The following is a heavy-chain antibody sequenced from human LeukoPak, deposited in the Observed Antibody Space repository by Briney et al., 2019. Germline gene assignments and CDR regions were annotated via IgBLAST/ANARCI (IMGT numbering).Heavy chain of an antibody. J-gene: IGHJ4*02. V-gene: IGHV4-34*01. D-gene: IGHD3-9*01. CDR3: ARGVRDYDILNY. Sequence: PSETLSLTCAVYGGSFSGYYWSWGREPPGGGVERIGEISHSGSTNYNPSLKSRVTFSVDTSKNQFSLKLSSVTAADTAVYYCARGVRDYDILNYWGQGTLVTVSS. CDR2: ISHSGST. CDR1: GGSFSGYY.